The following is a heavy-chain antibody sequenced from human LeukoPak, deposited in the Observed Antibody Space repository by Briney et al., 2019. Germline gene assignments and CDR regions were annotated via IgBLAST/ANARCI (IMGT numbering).Heavy chain of an antibody. CDR2: IYYTGST. V-gene: IGHV4-59*08. J-gene: IGHJ6*02. CDR3: ARHDPVGHFLRGMDV. Sequence: ASETRSLTGAVPDGAFSGYFWTWSRQPPGKGRKWIGYIYYTGSTIYNPSLRSRVTMSVDVSKNPFSLNLSSVTAADTAVYYCARHDPVGHFLRGMDVWGQGTTVTVSS. CDR1: DGAFSGYF. D-gene: IGHD2/OR15-2a*01.